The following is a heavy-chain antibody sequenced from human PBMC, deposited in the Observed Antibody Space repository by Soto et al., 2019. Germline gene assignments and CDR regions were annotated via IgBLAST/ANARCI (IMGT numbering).Heavy chain of an antibody. D-gene: IGHD5-18*01. CDR1: GFTFSDYY. CDR3: ARVLYSYGKDYAFDI. V-gene: IGHV3-11*01. Sequence: PGGFLRLSCAASGFTFSDYYMSWIRQAPGKGLEWVSYISSSGSTIYYADSVKGRFTISRDSAKNSLYLQMNSLRAEDTAVYYCARVLYSYGKDYAFDIWGQGTMVTVSS. J-gene: IGHJ3*02. CDR2: ISSSGSTI.